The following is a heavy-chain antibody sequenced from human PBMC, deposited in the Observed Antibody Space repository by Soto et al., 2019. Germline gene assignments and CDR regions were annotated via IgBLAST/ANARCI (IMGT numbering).Heavy chain of an antibody. CDR2: IYYSGST. V-gene: IGHV4-59*08. J-gene: IGHJ4*02. Sequence: SETLSLTCTVSGGSISPYYWSWIRQPPGKGLEWIGYIYYSGSTTYNPSLKSRVNISVDTSQNQFSLNLSSVTAADTAVYYCARLGGYYQAFASWGQGTLVTVS. CDR1: GGSISPYY. D-gene: IGHD3-22*01. CDR3: ARLGGYYQAFAS.